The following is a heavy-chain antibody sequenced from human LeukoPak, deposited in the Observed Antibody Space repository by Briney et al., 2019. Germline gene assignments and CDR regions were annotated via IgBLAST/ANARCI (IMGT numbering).Heavy chain of an antibody. CDR2: MSFDVNNK. D-gene: IGHD4-17*01. Sequence: GGSLRLSCVTSGFTFSSYAFHWVRQAPGKGLEWVATMSFDVNNKYYADSVRGRFTISKDNAKNSLYLQMNSLRAEDAAVYYCARAGGSTVSHSDYWGQGTLVTVSS. J-gene: IGHJ4*02. CDR3: ARAGGSTVSHSDY. V-gene: IGHV3-30*04. CDR1: GFTFSSYA.